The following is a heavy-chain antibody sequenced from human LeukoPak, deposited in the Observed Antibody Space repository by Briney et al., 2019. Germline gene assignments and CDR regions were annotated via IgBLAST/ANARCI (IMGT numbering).Heavy chain of an antibody. CDR2: IYYSGST. J-gene: IGHJ5*02. D-gene: IGHD4-17*01. CDR3: ARDGGYGDYEESNWFDP. CDR1: GGSISSYY. V-gene: IGHV4-59*12. Sequence: SETLSLTCTVSGGSISSYYWSWIRQPPGKGLEWIGYIYYSGSTNYNPSLKSRVTISVDTSKNQFSLKLSSVTAADTAVYYCARDGGYGDYEESNWFDPWGQGTLVTVSS.